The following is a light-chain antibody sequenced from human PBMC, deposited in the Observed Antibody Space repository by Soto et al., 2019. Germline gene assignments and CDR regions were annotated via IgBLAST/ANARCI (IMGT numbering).Light chain of an antibody. V-gene: IGKV1-5*03. CDR1: QSISTW. CDR3: QQYSNYPLT. J-gene: IGKJ4*01. CDR2: KAS. Sequence: DIQMTQSPSTLSASVGDRVTITCRASQSISTWLAWYQQKPGKAPKLLIYKASSLEGGVPSRFGGSGSGTLFNITISSLHPDDFATYYCQQYSNYPLTFGGGTTVDIK.